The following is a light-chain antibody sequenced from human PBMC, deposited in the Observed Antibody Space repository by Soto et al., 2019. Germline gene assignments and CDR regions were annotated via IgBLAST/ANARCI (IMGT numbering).Light chain of an antibody. Sequence: DIQMTQSPSSVSASVGDRVTITCRASQDISNWLAWYQQKPGRAPKFLIYAASSLQRAVPSRFSGSVSGTDFTLTISSLQPEDFATYYCQQTNSFPLTFGQGTKLEIK. CDR1: QDISNW. CDR3: QQTNSFPLT. CDR2: AAS. V-gene: IGKV1-12*01. J-gene: IGKJ2*01.